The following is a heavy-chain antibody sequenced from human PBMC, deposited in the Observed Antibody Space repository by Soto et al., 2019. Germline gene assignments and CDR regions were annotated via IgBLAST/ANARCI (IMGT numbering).Heavy chain of an antibody. D-gene: IGHD3-10*01. CDR2: ISGSGGST. J-gene: IGHJ6*02. V-gene: IGHV3-23*01. Sequence: PGGSLRLSCAASGFTFSSYAMSWVRQAPGKGLEWVSAISGSGGSTYYADSVKGRFTISRDNSKNTLYLQMNSLRAEDTAVYYCAKDAYGSGSSSYYYYGMDVWGQGTTVTVSS. CDR1: GFTFSSYA. CDR3: AKDAYGSGSSSYYYYGMDV.